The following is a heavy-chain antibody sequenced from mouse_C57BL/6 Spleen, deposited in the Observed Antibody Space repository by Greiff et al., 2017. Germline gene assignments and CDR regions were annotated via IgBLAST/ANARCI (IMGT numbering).Heavy chain of an antibody. CDR2: IDPSDSYT. CDR3: ARGDSSWDYYAMDY. J-gene: IGHJ4*01. D-gene: IGHD1-1*01. CDR1: GYTFTSYW. V-gene: IGHV1-69*01. Sequence: VKLQQPGAELVMPGASVKLSCKASGYTFTSYWMHWVKQRPGQGLEWIGEIDPSDSYTDYNQKFKGKSTLTVDKSSSTDYMRLSSLTSEDYAFYCGARGDSSWDYYAMDYWGQGTSVTVAS.